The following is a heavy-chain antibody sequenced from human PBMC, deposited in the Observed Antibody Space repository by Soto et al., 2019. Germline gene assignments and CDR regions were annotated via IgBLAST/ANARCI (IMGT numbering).Heavy chain of an antibody. J-gene: IGHJ6*02. CDR1: GFTFSSYA. CDR3: AKDSAPFTMVPLIGMDV. D-gene: IGHD3-10*01. CDR2: ISGSGGST. V-gene: IGHV3-23*01. Sequence: QPGGSLRLSCAASGFTFSSYAMSWVRQAPGKGLEWVSAISGSGGSTYYADSVKGRFTISRDNSKNTLYLQMNSLRAEDTAVYYCAKDSAPFTMVPLIGMDVWGQGTTVTVSS.